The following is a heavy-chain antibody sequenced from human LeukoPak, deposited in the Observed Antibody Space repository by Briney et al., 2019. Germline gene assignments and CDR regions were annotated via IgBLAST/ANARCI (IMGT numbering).Heavy chain of an antibody. Sequence: ASVKVSCKASGYTFTSYGIAWVRQAPGQGLQWMGWISANNGDTSYSQTLQGRVTMTTDTSTNTAYMELRSLTSDDTAVYYCARDPPGLTLGSPGDYWGQGTLVIVSS. D-gene: IGHD3-16*01. CDR3: ARDPPGLTLGSPGDY. V-gene: IGHV1-18*01. CDR1: GYTFTSYG. CDR2: ISANNGDT. J-gene: IGHJ4*02.